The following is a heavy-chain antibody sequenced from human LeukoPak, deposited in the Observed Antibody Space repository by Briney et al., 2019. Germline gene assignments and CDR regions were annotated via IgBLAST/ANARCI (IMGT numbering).Heavy chain of an antibody. Sequence: TGGSLRLSCAASGFTFSSYGMHWVRQAPGKGLEWVAVISYDGSNKYYADSVKGRFTISRGNSKNTLYLQMNSLRAEDTAVYYCAKSDIAAAAPFDYWGQGTLVTVSS. CDR3: AKSDIAAAAPFDY. CDR2: ISYDGSNK. V-gene: IGHV3-30*18. D-gene: IGHD6-13*01. CDR1: GFTFSSYG. J-gene: IGHJ4*02.